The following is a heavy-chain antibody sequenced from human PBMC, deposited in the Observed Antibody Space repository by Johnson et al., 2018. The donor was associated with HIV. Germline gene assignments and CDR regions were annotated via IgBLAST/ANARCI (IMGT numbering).Heavy chain of an antibody. CDR1: GFTVSSNY. CDR2: IYSGGST. J-gene: IGHJ3*01. Sequence: VQLVESGGGLIQPGGSLRLSCAASGFTVSSNYMSWVRQAPGKGLEWVSVIYSGGSTYYADSVKGRFTISRDNSKNTLYLQMTSLRAEDTAMYYCAKRRVAGDDAFDVWGQGTMVIVSS. V-gene: IGHV3-53*01. CDR3: AKRRVAGDDAFDV. D-gene: IGHD6-19*01.